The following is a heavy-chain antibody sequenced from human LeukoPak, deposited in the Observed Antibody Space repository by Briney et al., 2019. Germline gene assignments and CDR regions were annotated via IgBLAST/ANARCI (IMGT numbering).Heavy chain of an antibody. CDR1: GGSISSSPYY. CDR3: AKGAGGFSYYNWFDP. Sequence: SETLSLTCTVSGGSISSSPYYWGWIRQPPGKGLEWIGSIYYSGTTHYNPPLESRVTISVDTSKNQFSLKLASVTAADTAIYYCAKGAGGFSYYNWFDPWGQGTLVTVSS. J-gene: IGHJ5*02. V-gene: IGHV4-39*07. D-gene: IGHD5-18*01. CDR2: IYYSGTT.